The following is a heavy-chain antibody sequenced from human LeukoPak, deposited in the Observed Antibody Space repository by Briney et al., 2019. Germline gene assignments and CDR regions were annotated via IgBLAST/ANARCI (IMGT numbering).Heavy chain of an antibody. CDR2: INPNSGGT. CDR3: ARSRRNTRVDAFDI. V-gene: IGHV1-2*02. J-gene: IGHJ3*02. D-gene: IGHD1-14*01. CDR1: GYTFTGYY. Sequence: ASVKVSCKASGYTFTGYYMHWVRQAPGQGLEWMGWINPNSGGTNYAQKFQGRVTMTRDTSISTAYMELSRLRSDDTAVYYCARSRRNTRVDAFDIWGQGTMVTVSS.